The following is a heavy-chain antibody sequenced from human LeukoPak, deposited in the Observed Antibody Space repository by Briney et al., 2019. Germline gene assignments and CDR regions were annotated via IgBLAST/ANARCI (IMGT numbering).Heavy chain of an antibody. J-gene: IGHJ4*02. CDR3: ARGQHRAFHDSLAY. V-gene: IGHV1-46*01. D-gene: IGHD2-15*01. Sequence: ASVKVSCKASGGTFSSYAISWVRQAPGQGLEWMGIINPSGGSTSYAQKFQGRVTMTRDMSTSTVYMELSSLRSEDTAVYYCARGQHRAFHDSLAYWGQGTLVTVSS. CDR1: GGTFSSYA. CDR2: INPSGGST.